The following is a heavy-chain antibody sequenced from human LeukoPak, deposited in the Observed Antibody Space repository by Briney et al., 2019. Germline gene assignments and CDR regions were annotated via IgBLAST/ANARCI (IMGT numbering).Heavy chain of an antibody. J-gene: IGHJ4*02. CDR2: IGTAGDT. CDR1: GFTFSSYD. Sequence: GGSLRLSCAASGFTFSSYDMHWVRQATGKGLEWVSAIGTAGDTYYPGSVKGRFTISRENAKNSLYLQMNSLRAGDTAVYYCARGIAAGTFDYWGQGTLVTVSS. V-gene: IGHV3-13*01. CDR3: ARGIAAGTFDY. D-gene: IGHD6-13*01.